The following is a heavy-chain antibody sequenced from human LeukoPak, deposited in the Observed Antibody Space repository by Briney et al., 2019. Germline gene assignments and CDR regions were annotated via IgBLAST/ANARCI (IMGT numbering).Heavy chain of an antibody. J-gene: IGHJ4*02. V-gene: IGHV3-23*01. CDR3: AKGYYDYVWGSAFVL. D-gene: IGHD3-16*01. Sequence: GGSLRLSCAASGFTFSSYAMSWVRQAPGKGLEWVSAISGSGGSTYYADSVKGRFTISRDNSKNTLYLQMNSLRAEDTAVYYCAKGYYDYVWGSAFVLWGQGTLVTVSS. CDR2: ISGSGGST. CDR1: GFTFSSYA.